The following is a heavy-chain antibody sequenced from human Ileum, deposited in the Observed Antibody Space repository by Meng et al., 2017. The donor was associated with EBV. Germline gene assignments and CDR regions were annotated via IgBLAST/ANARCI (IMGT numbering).Heavy chain of an antibody. D-gene: IGHD2-21*02. V-gene: IGHV4-39*01. J-gene: IGHJ5*02. CDR1: VGSITCYSYY. Sequence: QLPLRGPGPGLVKPSEPLSLTCSVSVGSITCYSYYWGWIRHPPGKGLEWIATIYHTGSTYYNPSLKSRVTISVDTSKNEFSLKVTSVTAADTALYYCARRDTAWFDPWGRGTLVTVSS. CDR2: IYHTGST. CDR3: ARRDTAWFDP.